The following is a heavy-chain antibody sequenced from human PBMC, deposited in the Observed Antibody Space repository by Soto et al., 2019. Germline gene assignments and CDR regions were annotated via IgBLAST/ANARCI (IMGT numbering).Heavy chain of an antibody. Sequence: SETLSLTCTVSGGSISSGAYYWSWILQHPGKGLERIGYIYYRGSTYYNPSLTSRVTISVDTSKNQFSLKLSSVTAADTAVYYWARDRRNYYDSSGPYDCWGQGTMCT. CDR2: IYYRGST. CDR1: GGSISSGAYY. D-gene: IGHD3-22*01. V-gene: IGHV4-31*03. CDR3: ARDRRNYYDSSGPYDC. J-gene: IGHJ4*02.